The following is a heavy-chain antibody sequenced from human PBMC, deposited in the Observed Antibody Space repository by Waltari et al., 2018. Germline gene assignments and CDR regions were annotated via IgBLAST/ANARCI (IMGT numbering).Heavy chain of an antibody. Sequence: QVQLQESGPGLVKPSETLSLTCTVAGGSISSYYWSWIRQPPGKGLEWIGYIYYRGSTHYNPSLKSRVTISVDTSKNQFSLKLSSVTAADTAVYYCARGGRVTTRLYYFDYWGQGTLVTVSS. CDR2: IYYRGST. CDR3: ARGGRVTTRLYYFDY. CDR1: GGSISSYY. D-gene: IGHD4-17*01. V-gene: IGHV4-59*01. J-gene: IGHJ4*02.